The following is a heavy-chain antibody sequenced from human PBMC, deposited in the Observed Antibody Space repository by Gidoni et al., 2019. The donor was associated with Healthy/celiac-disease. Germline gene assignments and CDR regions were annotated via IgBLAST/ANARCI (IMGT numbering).Heavy chain of an antibody. Sequence: QVQLVQSGAEVKKPGSSVKVSCKASGGTFSSYAISWVRPAPGQGLEWMGGSIPIFGTANYAQKFQGRVTITADESTSTAYMELSSLRSEDTAVYYCAREAGYCSSTSCGEIDPWGQGTLVTVSS. J-gene: IGHJ5*02. CDR3: AREAGYCSSTSCGEIDP. D-gene: IGHD2-2*01. V-gene: IGHV1-69*01. CDR1: GGTFSSYA. CDR2: SIPIFGTA.